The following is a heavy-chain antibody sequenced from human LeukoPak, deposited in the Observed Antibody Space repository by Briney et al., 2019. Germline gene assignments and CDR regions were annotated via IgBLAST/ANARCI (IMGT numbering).Heavy chain of an antibody. Sequence: SETLSLTCTVSGGSISNFYWSWIRQPPGKGLEWIGEINHSGSTNYNPSLKSRVTISVDTSKNQFSLKLSSVTAADTAVYYCARGPRYCSGGSCYWNWFDPWGQGTLVTVSS. D-gene: IGHD2-15*01. CDR3: ARGPRYCSGGSCYWNWFDP. V-gene: IGHV4-34*01. CDR1: GGSISNFY. J-gene: IGHJ5*02. CDR2: INHSGST.